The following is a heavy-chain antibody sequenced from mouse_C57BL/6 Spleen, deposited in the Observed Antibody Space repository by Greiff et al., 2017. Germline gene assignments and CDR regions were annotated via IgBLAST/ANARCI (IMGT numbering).Heavy chain of an antibody. Sequence: EVKLVESEGGLVQPGSSMKLSCTASGFTFSDYYMAWVRQVPEKGLEWVANINYDGSSTYYLDSLKSRFIISRDNAKNILYLQMSSLKSEDTATYYCAREGWGNYVWYFDVGGTGTTVTVSS. CDR2: INYDGSST. CDR3: AREGWGNYVWYFDV. CDR1: GFTFSDYY. J-gene: IGHJ1*03. D-gene: IGHD2-1*01. V-gene: IGHV5-16*01.